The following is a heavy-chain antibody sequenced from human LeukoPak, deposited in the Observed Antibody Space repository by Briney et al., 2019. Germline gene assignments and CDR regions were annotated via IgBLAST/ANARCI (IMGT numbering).Heavy chain of an antibody. D-gene: IGHD6-19*01. J-gene: IGHJ4*02. Sequence: GGTLRLSCAASGFTFSSYGMSWVRQAPGKGLEWVSAISGSGGSTYYADSVKGRFNISRDNSKNTLYLQMNSLRAEDTAMYYCAKDKIGREWLALDYWGQGTLVTVSS. CDR2: ISGSGGST. CDR3: AKDKIGREWLALDY. CDR1: GFTFSSYG. V-gene: IGHV3-23*01.